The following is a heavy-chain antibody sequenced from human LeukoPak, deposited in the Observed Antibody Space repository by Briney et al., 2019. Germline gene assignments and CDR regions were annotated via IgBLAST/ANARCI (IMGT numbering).Heavy chain of an antibody. J-gene: IGHJ4*02. CDR1: GYTFTSYG. V-gene: IGHV1-18*01. Sequence: ASVKVSCKASGYTFTSYGISWVRQAPGQGLEWMGWISAYNGNTNYAQKLQDRFTMTTDTSTSTAYMELRSLRSDDTAVYYCARGWYCSGGSCYFDYWGQGTLVTVSS. D-gene: IGHD2-15*01. CDR2: ISAYNGNT. CDR3: ARGWYCSGGSCYFDY.